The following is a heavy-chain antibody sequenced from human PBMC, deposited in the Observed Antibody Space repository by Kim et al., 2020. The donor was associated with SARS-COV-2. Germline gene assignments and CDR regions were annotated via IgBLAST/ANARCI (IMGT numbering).Heavy chain of an antibody. J-gene: IGHJ4*02. D-gene: IGHD6-19*01. CDR1: GYTFGLYG. CDR2: ISPYNGNT. Sequence: ASVKVSCKTSGYTFGLYGIDWVRQAPGQGLEWMGGISPYNGNTNYAQSFQGRVTMTTDSSTTTVYMELRSLSSDDTAIYYCARGGDGWYLDYWGQGTLVT. CDR3: ARGGDGWYLDY. V-gene: IGHV1-18*01.